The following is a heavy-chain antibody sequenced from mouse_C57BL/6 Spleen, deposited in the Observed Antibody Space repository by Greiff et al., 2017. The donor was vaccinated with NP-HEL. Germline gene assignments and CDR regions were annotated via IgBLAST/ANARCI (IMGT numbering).Heavy chain of an antibody. D-gene: IGHD4-1*01. V-gene: IGHV1-15*01. CDR2: IDPETGGT. CDR1: GYTFTDYE. J-gene: IGHJ2*01. CDR3: TRSKANWPYYFDY. Sequence: VQLQQSGAELVRPGASVTLSCKASGYTFTDYEMHWVKQTPVHGLEWIGAIDPETGGTDYNQKFKGKAILTADKSSSTAYMELRSLTSEDSAVYYCTRSKANWPYYFDYWGQGTTLTVSS.